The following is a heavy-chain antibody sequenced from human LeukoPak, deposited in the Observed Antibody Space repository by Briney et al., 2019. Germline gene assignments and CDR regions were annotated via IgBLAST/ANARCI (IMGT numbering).Heavy chain of an antibody. Sequence: GGSLRPSCAASGFTFSSYAMHWVRRAPGKGLEWVTFIRYDGSNKYYADSVKGRFTISRDNSKNTLYLQMNSLRAEDTAVYYCAKGSKEVLFTRDHYMDVWGKGTTVTISS. CDR2: IRYDGSNK. CDR3: AKGSKEVLFTRDHYMDV. V-gene: IGHV3-30*02. CDR1: GFTFSSYA. J-gene: IGHJ6*03. D-gene: IGHD3-3*01.